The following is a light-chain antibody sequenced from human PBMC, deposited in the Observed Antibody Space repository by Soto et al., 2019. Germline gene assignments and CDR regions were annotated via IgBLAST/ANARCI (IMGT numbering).Light chain of an antibody. CDR1: SSNIGNTY. V-gene: IGLV1-47*02. CDR2: SND. J-gene: IGLJ3*02. Sequence: QSALTQPPSASGTPGQRVTISCSGSSSNIGNTYVNWYQQFPGTAPTLLIFSNDHRPSGVPDRFSCSKSGTSAYLAIRGIRSEDEADYYCAAWAYSLRGHWAFGGGTQLTVL. CDR3: AAWAYSLRGHWA.